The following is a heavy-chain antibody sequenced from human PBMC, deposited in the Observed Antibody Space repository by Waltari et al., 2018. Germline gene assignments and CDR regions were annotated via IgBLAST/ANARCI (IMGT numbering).Heavy chain of an antibody. CDR1: GYSISSGYY. CDR3: AREAVSSGRYFDY. V-gene: IGHV4-38-2*02. CDR2: IYHSGST. J-gene: IGHJ4*02. Sequence: QVQLQESGPGLVKPSETLSLTCAVSGYSISSGYYWGWIRQPPGKGLEWIGSIYHSGSTYYNPYLKSRVTISVDTSKNQFSLKLSSVTAADTAVYYCAREAVSSGRYFDYWGQGTLVTVSS. D-gene: IGHD6-19*01.